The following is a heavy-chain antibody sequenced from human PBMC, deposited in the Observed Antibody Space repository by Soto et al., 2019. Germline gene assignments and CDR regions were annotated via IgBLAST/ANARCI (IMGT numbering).Heavy chain of an antibody. V-gene: IGHV4-34*01. D-gene: IGHD2-2*01. Sequence: SETLSLTCAVYGGSFSGYYWSWIRQPPGKGLEGIGEINHSGSTNYNPSLKSRVTISVDTSKNQFSLKLSSVTAADTAVYYCARGRRYGCSSTSCYYSWFDPWGQGTLVTVSS. J-gene: IGHJ5*02. CDR3: ARGRRYGCSSTSCYYSWFDP. CDR2: INHSGST. CDR1: GGSFSGYY.